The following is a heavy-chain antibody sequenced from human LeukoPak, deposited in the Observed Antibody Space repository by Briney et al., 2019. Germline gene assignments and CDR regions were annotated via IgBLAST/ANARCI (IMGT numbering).Heavy chain of an antibody. Sequence: GGSLRLSCAASEFTFSRYWMHWVRQAPGKGLVWVARIISDGSYTNYADSVKGRFTISRDNAKNSLYLQMNSLRTEDTAVYYCAREKYSSSSFGYWGQGTLVTVSS. CDR3: AREKYSSSSFGY. D-gene: IGHD6-6*01. CDR2: IISDGSYT. CDR1: EFTFSRYW. J-gene: IGHJ4*02. V-gene: IGHV3-74*01.